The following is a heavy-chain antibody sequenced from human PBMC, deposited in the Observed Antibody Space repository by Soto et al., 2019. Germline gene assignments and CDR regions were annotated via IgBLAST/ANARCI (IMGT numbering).Heavy chain of an antibody. V-gene: IGHV3-23*01. CDR2: ISTSIDAT. CDR3: AKDRTVAARNFDD. CDR1: GFAFSNYA. J-gene: IGHJ4*02. Sequence: GGSLRLSCAASGFAFSNYAMGWVRQAPGKGLEWVSSISTSIDATYYADSVKGRFTISRDDSKNTLYLQMNSLRAEDSAVYYCAKDRTVAARNFDDWGQGTQVTVS. D-gene: IGHD6-6*01.